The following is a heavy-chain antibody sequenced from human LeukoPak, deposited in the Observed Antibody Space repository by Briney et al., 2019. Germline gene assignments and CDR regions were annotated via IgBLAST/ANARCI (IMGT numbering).Heavy chain of an antibody. Sequence: GASVKVSCKASGYTFTSYDINWVRQATGQGLEWMGWMNPNSGNTGYAQKFQGRVTITRNTSISTAYMELSSLRSEDTAVYYCARYSWGDYNWLDPWGQGTLVTVSS. J-gene: IGHJ5*02. CDR1: GYTFTSYD. V-gene: IGHV1-8*03. D-gene: IGHD3-10*01. CDR3: ARYSWGDYNWLDP. CDR2: MNPNSGNT.